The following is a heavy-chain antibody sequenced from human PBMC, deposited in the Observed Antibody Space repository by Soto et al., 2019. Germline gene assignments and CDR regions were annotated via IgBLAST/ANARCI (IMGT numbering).Heavy chain of an antibody. D-gene: IGHD2-2*01. J-gene: IGHJ6*02. CDR1: GGSISSGGYY. Sequence: SETLSLTCTVSGGSISSGGYYWSWIRQHPGKGLEWIGYIYYSGSTYYNPSLKSRVTISVDTSKNQFSLKLSSVTAADTAVYYCARDRKIVVVPAAIYYYYGMDVWGQGTTVTVSS. CDR3: ARDRKIVVVPAAIYYYYGMDV. V-gene: IGHV4-31*03. CDR2: IYYSGST.